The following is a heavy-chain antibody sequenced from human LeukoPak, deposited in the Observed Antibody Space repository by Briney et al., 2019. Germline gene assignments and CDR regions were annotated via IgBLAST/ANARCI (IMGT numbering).Heavy chain of an antibody. Sequence: GGSLRLSCAASGFSFSTYWMHWVRQAPGKGLVWVSRLNGYGTSSNYADSVKGRFTISRDNSQNTLYLQMDSLRAEDTAVYFCAKVLMAGDPAGISIFDYWGQGVLVTVSS. CDR1: GFSFSTYW. J-gene: IGHJ4*02. V-gene: IGHV3-74*01. CDR3: AKVLMAGDPAGISIFDY. D-gene: IGHD3-10*01. CDR2: LNGYGTSS.